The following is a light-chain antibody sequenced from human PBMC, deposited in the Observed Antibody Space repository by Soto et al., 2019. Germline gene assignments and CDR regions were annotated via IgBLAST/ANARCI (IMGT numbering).Light chain of an antibody. CDR3: QKNCSSHWIT. CDR2: AAS. V-gene: IGKV1-39*01. J-gene: IGKJ5*01. Sequence: TQRAASLFASDDDSVTLPCRASHDIGTFLNWYQQRPREATKLMIYAASNLKTGVPFRCIGSGSWSEFALTISRLHPADFANYDSQKNCSSHWITFGQGTRLEIK. CDR1: HDIGTF.